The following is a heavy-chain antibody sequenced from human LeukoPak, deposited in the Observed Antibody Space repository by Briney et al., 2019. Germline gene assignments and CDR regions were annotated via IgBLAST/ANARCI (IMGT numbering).Heavy chain of an antibody. CDR1: GFIFSNYG. Sequence: GGSLRLSCAASGFIFSNYGIHWVRQAPGKGLKWVAFIRYDGSNKYYADSVKGRFTISRDNSKKTLYLQMNSLRPEDTAVYYCAKDFSVYYYDSRVLDYWGQGTLVTVSS. D-gene: IGHD3-22*01. CDR3: AKDFSVYYYDSRVLDY. V-gene: IGHV3-30*02. CDR2: IRYDGSNK. J-gene: IGHJ4*02.